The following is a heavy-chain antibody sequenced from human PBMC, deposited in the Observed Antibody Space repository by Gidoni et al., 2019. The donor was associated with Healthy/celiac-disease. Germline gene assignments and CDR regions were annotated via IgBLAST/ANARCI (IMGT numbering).Heavy chain of an antibody. CDR2: SSSSSSYI. CDR3: ARDSAASLGLDAFDI. Sequence: EVQLVESGGGLVKPGGSLSLSCAASGVTFSSYSMNWVRQAPGKGLEWVSSSSSSSSYIYYADSVKGRFTISRDNAKNALYLQMNSLGAEDTAVYYCARDSAASLGLDAFDIWGQGTMVTVSS. J-gene: IGHJ3*02. D-gene: IGHD6-25*01. V-gene: IGHV3-21*01. CDR1: GVTFSSYS.